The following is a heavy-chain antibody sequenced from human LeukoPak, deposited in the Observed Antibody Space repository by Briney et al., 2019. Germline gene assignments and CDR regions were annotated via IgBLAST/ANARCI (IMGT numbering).Heavy chain of an antibody. D-gene: IGHD2-21*02. CDR2: IYYSGST. J-gene: IGHJ6*02. CDR1: GGSISSGGYY. Sequence: SQTLSLTCTVSGGSISSGGYYWSWIRQHPGKGLEWIGYIYYSGSTYYNPSLKSRVTISVDTSKNQFSLKLSSVTAADTAVYYCARGPAYCGGDCYMGGYYYYGMDVWGQGTTVTVSS. CDR3: ARGPAYCGGDCYMGGYYYYGMDV. V-gene: IGHV4-31*03.